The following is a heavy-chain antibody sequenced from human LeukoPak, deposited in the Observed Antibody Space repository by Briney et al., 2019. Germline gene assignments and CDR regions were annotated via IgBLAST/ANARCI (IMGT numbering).Heavy chain of an antibody. Sequence: GGSLRLSCAASGFTFSSFAMSWVRQAPGKGLEWVSAISGSGGSTYYADSVKGRFTISRDNSKNTLFLQMNSLRAENTAVYYCAKDRSCTGSSCNVGSWGQGTMVTVSS. J-gene: IGHJ3*01. CDR3: AKDRSCTGSSCNVGS. D-gene: IGHD2-2*01. V-gene: IGHV3-23*01. CDR1: GFTFSSFA. CDR2: ISGSGGST.